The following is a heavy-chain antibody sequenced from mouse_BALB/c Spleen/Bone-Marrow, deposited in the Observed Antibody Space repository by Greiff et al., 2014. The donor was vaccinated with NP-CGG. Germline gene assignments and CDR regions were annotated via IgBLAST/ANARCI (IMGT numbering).Heavy chain of an antibody. CDR3: TRQYGNYYAMDY. D-gene: IGHD2-10*02. CDR1: GYTFTSYW. CDR2: IYPSDSYT. Sequence: QVQLQQPGAELVRPGASVKGSCKASGYTFTSYWINWGKQRPGQGLEWIGNIYPSDSYTNYNQNFKDKATLTVDKSSSTAYMQLSSPTSEDSAVYYCTRQYGNYYAMDYWGQGTSVTVSS. V-gene: IGHV1-69*02. J-gene: IGHJ4*01.